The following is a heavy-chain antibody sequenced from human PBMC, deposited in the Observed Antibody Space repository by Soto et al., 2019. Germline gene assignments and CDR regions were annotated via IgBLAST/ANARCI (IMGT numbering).Heavy chain of an antibody. D-gene: IGHD1-26*01. CDR2: IYYSGST. CDR1: GGSVSSGSYY. J-gene: IGHJ6*02. CDR3: ARVDSGSWRSYYYYDMDV. Sequence: SETLSLTCTVSGGSVSSGSYYWSWIRQPPGKGLEWIGYIYYSGSTNYNPSLKSRVTISVDTSKNQFSLKLSSVTAADTAVYYCARVDSGSWRSYYYYDMDVWDQGTTVTVSS. V-gene: IGHV4-61*01.